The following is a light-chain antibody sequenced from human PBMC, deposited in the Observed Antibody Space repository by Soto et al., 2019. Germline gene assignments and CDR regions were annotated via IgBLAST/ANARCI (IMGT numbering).Light chain of an antibody. J-gene: IGLJ1*01. Sequence: QSALTQPASVSGSPGQSITISCTGTSSDVGGYNYVSWYQQHPGKAPKLMIYDVSNRPSGVTNRFSGSKAGNTASLTISGLPAEDEAEYYCSTYTSSTTPLVFRSGTKVTVL. CDR1: SSDVGGYNY. V-gene: IGLV2-14*01. CDR3: STYTSSTTPLV. CDR2: DVS.